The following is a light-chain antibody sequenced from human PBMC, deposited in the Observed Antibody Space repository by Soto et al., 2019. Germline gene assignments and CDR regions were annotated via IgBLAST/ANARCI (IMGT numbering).Light chain of an antibody. Sequence: EIVMLQFPAMLSVSPGERATLSCRASQNVNNRLAWYQQKAGQPPRLLIYGASTRATGIPARFSGSGSGTEFTLTISSLQSEDFAVYYCQHFNSWPLLFGQGTKVDIK. CDR3: QHFNSWPLL. CDR1: QNVNNR. J-gene: IGKJ1*01. CDR2: GAS. V-gene: IGKV3-15*01.